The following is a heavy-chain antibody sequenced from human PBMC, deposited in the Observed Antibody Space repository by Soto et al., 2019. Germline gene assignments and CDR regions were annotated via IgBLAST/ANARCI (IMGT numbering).Heavy chain of an antibody. Sequence: XXVRVSCKASGYTFTSYDINWVRPATGQGLEWMGWMNPNSGNTGYAQKFQGRVTMTRNTSISTAYMELSSLRSEDTAVYYCARRGIAAAGDYYYYYMDVWGKGTTVTVSS. V-gene: IGHV1-8*01. J-gene: IGHJ6*03. D-gene: IGHD6-13*01. CDR3: ARRGIAAAGDYYYYYMDV. CDR2: MNPNSGNT. CDR1: GYTFTSYD.